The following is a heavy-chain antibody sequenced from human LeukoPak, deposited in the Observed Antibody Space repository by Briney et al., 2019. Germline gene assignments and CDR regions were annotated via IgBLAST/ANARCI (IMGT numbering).Heavy chain of an antibody. CDR1: GGSISSHRHF. J-gene: IGHJ4*02. Sequence: SETLSLTCTVSGGSISSHRHFWGWIRQPPGRGLEWIANIYYSGSTYSNPSLRSRVTISVDTSKNQFSLKVTSVTAADTAVYYCARVGWELLGPFDHWGQGTLVTVSS. CDR2: IYYSGST. D-gene: IGHD1-26*01. CDR3: ARVGWELLGPFDH. V-gene: IGHV4-39*07.